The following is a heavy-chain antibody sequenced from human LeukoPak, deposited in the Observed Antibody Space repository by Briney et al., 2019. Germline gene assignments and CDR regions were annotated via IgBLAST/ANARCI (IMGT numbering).Heavy chain of an antibody. V-gene: IGHV1-3*01. CDR2: INAGNGNT. Sequence: ASVNVSCKASGYTFTSYAMHWVRQAPGQRLEWMGWINAGNGNTKYSQKFQGRVTTTRDTSASTAYMELSSLRSEDTAVYYCAGSATHALYDFWSGYDYYYYYGMDVWGQGTTVTVSS. CDR1: GYTFTSYA. D-gene: IGHD3-3*01. CDR3: AGSATHALYDFWSGYDYYYYYGMDV. J-gene: IGHJ6*02.